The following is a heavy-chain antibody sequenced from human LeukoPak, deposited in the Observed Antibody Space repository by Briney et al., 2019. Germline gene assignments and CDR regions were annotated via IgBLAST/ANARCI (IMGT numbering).Heavy chain of an antibody. Sequence: PSETLSLTCAVYGESFSGYYWSWIRQPPGKGLEWIGYIYYSGSTNYNPSLKSRVTISVDTSKNQFSLKLSSVTAADTAVYYCGRGGVDGGGGANRGSHFDYWGRGTLVTVSS. V-gene: IGHV4-59*01. CDR1: GESFSGYY. D-gene: IGHD7-27*01. J-gene: IGHJ4*02. CDR2: IYYSGST. CDR3: GRGGVDGGGGANRGSHFDY.